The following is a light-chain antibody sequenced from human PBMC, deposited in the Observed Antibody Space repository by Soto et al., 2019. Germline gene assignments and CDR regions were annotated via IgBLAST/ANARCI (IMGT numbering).Light chain of an antibody. CDR1: QGIRND. Sequence: AIQMTQSPSSLSASVGDRVTITCRASQGIRNDLGWYQQKPGKPPKLLIYAASSLQSGAPSRFSGSGSGTDFTLTIRSLQPEGFATYYCLQDRHYPRTFGQGTKVEIK. V-gene: IGKV1-6*01. CDR3: LQDRHYPRT. J-gene: IGKJ1*01. CDR2: AAS.